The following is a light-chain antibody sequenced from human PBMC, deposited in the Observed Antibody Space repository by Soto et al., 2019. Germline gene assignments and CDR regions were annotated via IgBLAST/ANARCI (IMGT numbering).Light chain of an antibody. Sequence: QSALTQPASVSGSPGQSVTISCTASSSHIGSSNLVSWYQHHSGKAPKLIIYEGNKRPSGVSNRFSGSKSGKTDSLTISGLQAEDEGTYYCCSYAGSSPIYVFGTGTKV. CDR3: CSYAGSSPIYV. V-gene: IGLV2-23*01. CDR1: SSHIGSSNL. CDR2: EGN. J-gene: IGLJ1*01.